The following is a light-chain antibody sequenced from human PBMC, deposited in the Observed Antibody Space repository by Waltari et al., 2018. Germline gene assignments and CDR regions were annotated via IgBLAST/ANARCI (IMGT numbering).Light chain of an antibody. CDR2: WAS. Sequence: IVMSRSTVSMAVSPVAWVTINSRSRESVLYSSNNKNHLAWYQQKPGQPPKLLLYWASTRESGVPDRFSGSGSETDFTLTVTSLQAEDVAVYYCQQYYSTPLTFGGGTKVEI. CDR3: QQYYSTPLT. J-gene: IGKJ4*01. CDR1: ESVLYSSNNKNH. V-gene: IGKV4-1*01.